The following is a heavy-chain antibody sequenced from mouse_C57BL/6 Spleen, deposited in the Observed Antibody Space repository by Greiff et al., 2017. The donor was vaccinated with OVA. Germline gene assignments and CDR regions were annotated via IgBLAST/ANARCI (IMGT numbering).Heavy chain of an antibody. CDR3: ARSADGYYGWYFDV. CDR1: GYTFTSYY. D-gene: IGHD2-3*01. CDR2: IYPGSGNT. J-gene: IGHJ1*03. Sequence: QVQLQQPGTELVKPGASVKLSCKASGYTFTSYYIHWVKQRPGQGLEWIGWIYPGSGNTKYNEKFKGKATLTADTSSSTAYMQLSSLTSEDSAVYYCARSADGYYGWYFDVWGTGTTVTVSS. V-gene: IGHV1-66*01.